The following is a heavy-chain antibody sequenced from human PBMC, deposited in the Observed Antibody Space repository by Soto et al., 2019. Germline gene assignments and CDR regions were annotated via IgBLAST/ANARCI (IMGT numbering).Heavy chain of an antibody. CDR2: IYYSGST. J-gene: IGHJ4*02. CDR1: GGSISSSSYY. D-gene: IGHD6-13*01. Sequence: QLQLQESGPGLVKPSETLSLTCTVSGGSISSSSYYWGWIRQPPGKGLEWIGSIYYSGSTYYNPSLKSRVNISVDTSKNQFSLKLSSVTAADTAVYYCASGQQLVRAFDYWGQGTLVTVSS. CDR3: ASGQQLVRAFDY. V-gene: IGHV4-39*01.